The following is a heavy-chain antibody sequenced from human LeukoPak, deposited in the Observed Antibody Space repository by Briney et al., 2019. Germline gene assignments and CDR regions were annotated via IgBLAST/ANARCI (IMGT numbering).Heavy chain of an antibody. CDR2: IRDSGDST. D-gene: IGHD5-18*01. J-gene: IGHJ4*02. CDR3: ARVRGYSYANEYHFEY. CDR1: GFTFSSYA. Sequence: PGGSLRLSCAASGFTFSSYAMSWVRQAPGKGLEWVSSIRDSGDSTYYTDSVKGRFTISRDNSKSTLYLQMNLLRADDTALYYCARVRGYSYANEYHFEYWGQGTLVTVSS. V-gene: IGHV3-23*01.